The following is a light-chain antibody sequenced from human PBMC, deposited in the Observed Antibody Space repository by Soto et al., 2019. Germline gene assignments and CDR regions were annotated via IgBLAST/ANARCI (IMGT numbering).Light chain of an antibody. CDR3: SSYTTAYFYV. CDR1: SSDVGAYNY. Sequence: QSALTQPASVSGSLGQSITISCTGSSSDVGAYNYVSWYQQHPGKAPKLIIHGVTNRPSGVSNRFSGSKSDYTASLTISGLQAEDEADYYCSSYTTAYFYVFGTGTKVTVL. J-gene: IGLJ1*01. V-gene: IGLV2-14*01. CDR2: GVT.